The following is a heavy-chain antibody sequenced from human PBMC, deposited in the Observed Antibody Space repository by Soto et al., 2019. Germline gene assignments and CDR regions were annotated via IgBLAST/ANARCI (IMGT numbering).Heavy chain of an antibody. V-gene: IGHV1-2*02. D-gene: IGHD3-10*01. CDR3: ARDMGRDGYNYGMDV. CDR1: GYTFTGYY. J-gene: IGHJ6*02. CDR2: INPNSGGT. Sequence: ASVKVSCKASGYTFTGYYMHWVRQAPGQGLEWMGWINPNSGGTNYAQKFRGRVTMTRDTSISSAYMELSRLRSDDTAVYYCARDMGRDGYNYGMDVWGQGTTVTVSS.